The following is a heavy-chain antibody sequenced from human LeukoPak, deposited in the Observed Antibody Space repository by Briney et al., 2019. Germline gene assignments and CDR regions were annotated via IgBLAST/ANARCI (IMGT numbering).Heavy chain of an antibody. CDR2: IYYSGST. V-gene: IGHV4-39*01. Sequence: PSETLSLTCTVSGDSISTSSYYWGWIRQPPGKGLEWPGSIYYSGSTYYNPSLKSRVTISVDTSKNQFSLNLYSVTAADTAVFYCARSYYYEYRQIDYWGQGTLVTVSS. CDR1: GDSISTSSYY. D-gene: IGHD3-22*01. CDR3: ARSYYYEYRQIDY. J-gene: IGHJ4*02.